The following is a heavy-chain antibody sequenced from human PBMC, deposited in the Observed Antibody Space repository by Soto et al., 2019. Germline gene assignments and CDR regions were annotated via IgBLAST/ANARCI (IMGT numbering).Heavy chain of an antibody. J-gene: IGHJ4*02. V-gene: IGHV4-39*01. CDR2: IYYSGST. CDR3: ARLYYYASGSYGTFDY. D-gene: IGHD3-10*01. CDR1: GGSISSSSFY. Sequence: SETLSLTCTVSGGSISSSSFYWGWIRQPPGKGLEWIGTIYYSGSTYYSPSLKSRVTMSVDTPKNQFSLNLSSVTAADTAVYYCARLYYYASGSYGTFDYWGQGTLVTVSS.